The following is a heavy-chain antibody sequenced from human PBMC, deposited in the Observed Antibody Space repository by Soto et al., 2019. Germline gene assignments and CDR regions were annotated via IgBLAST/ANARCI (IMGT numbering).Heavy chain of an antibody. CDR2: ISAYNGNT. D-gene: IGHD3-3*01. J-gene: IGHJ6*03. CDR1: GYTFTSYG. CDR3: ARTGPFGARYYYYYYYMDV. V-gene: IGHV1-18*01. Sequence: GASVKVSCKASGYTFTSYGISWVRQAPGQGPEWMGWISAYNGNTNYAQKLQGRVTMTTDTSTSTAYMELRSLRSDDTAVYYCARTGPFGARYYYYYYYMDVWGKGTTVTVSS.